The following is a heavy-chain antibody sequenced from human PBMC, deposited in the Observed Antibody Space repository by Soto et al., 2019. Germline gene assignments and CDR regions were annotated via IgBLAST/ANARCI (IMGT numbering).Heavy chain of an antibody. J-gene: IGHJ5*02. V-gene: IGHV1-18*01. CDR2: ISAYTDNP. Sequence: GASVKVSGKASGYTFTNYCVTWVRQAPGQGLEWMGWISAYTDNPNYAQKFQGRVTMTIDTSTTKAYMDLRSLTSDDTAVYYCARVIPGAEAWFGLWVQGTLVTVSS. CDR3: ARVIPGAEAWFGL. D-gene: IGHD2-2*01. CDR1: GYTFTNYC.